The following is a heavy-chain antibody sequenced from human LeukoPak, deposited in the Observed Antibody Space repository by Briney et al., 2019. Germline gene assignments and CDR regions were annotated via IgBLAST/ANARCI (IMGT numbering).Heavy chain of an antibody. CDR1: GYTFINSD. CDR3: AGSYYYDSSGYYLDY. CDR2: MNPNSGNT. V-gene: IGHV1-8*02. Sequence: ASVKVSCKASGYTFINSDINWVRQATGQGLEWMGWMNPNSGNTGYAQKFQGRVTMTRNTSISTAYMELSSLRSEDTAVYYCAGSYYYDSSGYYLDYWGQGTLVTVSS. J-gene: IGHJ4*02. D-gene: IGHD3-22*01.